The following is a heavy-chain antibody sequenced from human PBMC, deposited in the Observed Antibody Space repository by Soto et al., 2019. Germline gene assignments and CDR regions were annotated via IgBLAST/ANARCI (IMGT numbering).Heavy chain of an antibody. CDR2: MNPNSGNT. D-gene: IGHD6-19*01. J-gene: IGHJ3*02. CDR1: GYTFTSYD. CDR3: ARERSSGWYDAFDI. V-gene: IGHV1-8*01. Sequence: ASVKVSCKASGYTFTSYDINWVRQATGQGLEWMGWMNPNSGNTGYAQKFQGRVTMTRNTSISTAYMELSSLRSEDTAVYYCARERSSGWYDAFDIWGQGTMFAVAS.